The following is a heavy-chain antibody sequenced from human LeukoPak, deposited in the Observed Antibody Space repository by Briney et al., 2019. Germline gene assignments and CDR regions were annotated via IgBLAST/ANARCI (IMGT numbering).Heavy chain of an antibody. V-gene: IGHV1-18*01. Sequence: ASVKVSCKASGYDIDRYGIAWVRQAPGQGLEWTGWISPSYGSTNYAQKLQGRLTFTADTSTTTMYLELRSLKSDDTAVYYCARELGEESWFDPWGQGTLVTVSS. CDR2: ISPSYGST. D-gene: IGHD3-10*01. CDR3: ARELGEESWFDP. J-gene: IGHJ5*02. CDR1: GYDIDRYG.